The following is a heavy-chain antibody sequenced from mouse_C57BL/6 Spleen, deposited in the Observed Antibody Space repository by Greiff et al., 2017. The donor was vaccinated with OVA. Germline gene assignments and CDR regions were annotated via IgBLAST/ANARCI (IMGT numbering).Heavy chain of an antibody. Sequence: VQLQQSGPELVKPGASVKISCKASGYAFSSSWMNWVKQRPGKGLEWIGRIYPGDGDTNYNGKFKGQATLTADKSSSTAYMQLSSLTSEDSAVYFCARGGYDYDGYAMDYWGQGTSVTVSS. CDR2: IYPGDGDT. V-gene: IGHV1-82*01. J-gene: IGHJ4*01. CDR3: ARGGYDYDGYAMDY. CDR1: GYAFSSSW. D-gene: IGHD2-4*01.